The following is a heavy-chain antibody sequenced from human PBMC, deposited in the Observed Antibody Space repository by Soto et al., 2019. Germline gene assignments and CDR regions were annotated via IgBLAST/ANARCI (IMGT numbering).Heavy chain of an antibody. CDR3: ARGGGYSSSWSPGTYYYGMDV. V-gene: IGHV3-23*01. D-gene: IGHD6-13*01. Sequence: PGGSLRLSCVASGITFGSRAMSWVRQAPGEGLEWVSTITDTGGDAKYADSVRGRFTISRDNAKNSLYLQMNSLRAEDTAVYYCARGGGYSSSWSPGTYYYGMDVWGQGTTVTVSS. J-gene: IGHJ6*02. CDR1: GITFGSRA. CDR2: ITDTGGDA.